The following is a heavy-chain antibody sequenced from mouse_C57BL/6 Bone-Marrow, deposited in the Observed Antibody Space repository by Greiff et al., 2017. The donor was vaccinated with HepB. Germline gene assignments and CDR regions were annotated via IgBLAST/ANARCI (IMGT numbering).Heavy chain of an antibody. J-gene: IGHJ1*03. V-gene: IGHV5-16*01. D-gene: IGHD1-1*01. CDR1: GFTFSDYY. CDR3: ARGLTTVRYFDV. CDR2: INYDGSST. Sequence: EVKLMESEGGLVQPGSSMKLSCTASGFTFSDYYMAWVRQVPEKGLEWVANINYDGSSTYYLDSLKSRFIISRDNAKNILYLQMRSLKSEDTATYYCARGLTTVRYFDVWGTGTTVTVSS.